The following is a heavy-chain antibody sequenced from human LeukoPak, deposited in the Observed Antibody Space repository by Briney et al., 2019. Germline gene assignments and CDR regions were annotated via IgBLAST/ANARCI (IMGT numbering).Heavy chain of an antibody. D-gene: IGHD3-3*01. Sequence: PGGSLRLSCTASGFTFGTYDMSWVRQAPGKGLEWVSTVRVNGRSTFYADSVKGRFTISRDNSKNTLYLQMNSLRAEDTAVYYCARDGGYDFWSGYFPLDYWGQGTLVTVSS. CDR1: GFTFGTYD. CDR3: ARDGGYDFWSGYFPLDY. V-gene: IGHV3-23*01. CDR2: VRVNGRST. J-gene: IGHJ4*02.